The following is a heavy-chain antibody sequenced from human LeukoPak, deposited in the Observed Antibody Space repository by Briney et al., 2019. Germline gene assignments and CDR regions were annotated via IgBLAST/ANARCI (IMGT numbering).Heavy chain of an antibody. Sequence: PSETLSLTCSVSGGSISSSTYSWGWIRQPPGKGLEWLGSFYYTGDTYYGPSLKSRVTISVDTSKNQFSLNLTSLTAADTAVYYCARLLPYCSDGICYFWEYFDSWGQGTLVTVSS. D-gene: IGHD2-15*01. CDR3: ARLLPYCSDGICYFWEYFDS. J-gene: IGHJ4*02. CDR1: GGSISSSTYS. V-gene: IGHV4-39*01. CDR2: FYYTGDT.